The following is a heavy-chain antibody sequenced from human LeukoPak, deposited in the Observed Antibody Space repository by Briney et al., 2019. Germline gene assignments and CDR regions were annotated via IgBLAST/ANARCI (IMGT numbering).Heavy chain of an antibody. CDR3: ARTARRGVHYLGFDY. Sequence: SETLSLTCAVSGGSISSNSYYWGWIRQPPGKGLEWIGSIYYSGSTYYNPSLKSRVTISVDTSKNQFSLKLSSVTAADTAVYYCARTARRGVHYLGFDYWGQGTLVTVSS. CDR2: IYYSGST. J-gene: IGHJ4*02. V-gene: IGHV4-39*01. CDR1: GGSISSNSYY. D-gene: IGHD3-10*01.